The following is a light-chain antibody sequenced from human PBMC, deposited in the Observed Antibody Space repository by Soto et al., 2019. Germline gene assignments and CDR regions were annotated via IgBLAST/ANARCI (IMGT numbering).Light chain of an antibody. J-gene: IGKJ1*01. V-gene: IGKV1-39*01. CDR2: DAS. CDR1: QTIRYS. Sequence: DIPMTQSPSSLSASVGDRVTITCRASQTIRYSLNWYQQKPGKAPKVLIYDASTLQSGVPPRFSGSGSGTDFALTISSLQPEDFATYYCHQSAGSRTWTFGQGTRAEAK. CDR3: HQSAGSRTWT.